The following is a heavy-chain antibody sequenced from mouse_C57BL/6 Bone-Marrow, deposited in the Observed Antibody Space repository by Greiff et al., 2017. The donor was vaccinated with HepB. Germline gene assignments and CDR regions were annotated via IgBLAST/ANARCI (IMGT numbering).Heavy chain of an antibody. D-gene: IGHD2-5*01. V-gene: IGHV1-80*01. CDR2: IYPGDGDT. J-gene: IGHJ2*01. CDR1: GYAFSSYW. CDR3: ARSNYSNLDY. Sequence: VKLMESGAELVKPGASVKISCKASGYAFSSYWMTWVKQRPGKGLEWIGQIYPGDGDTNYNGKFKGKATLTADKSSSTAYMQLSSLTSEDSAVYFCARSNYSNLDYWGQGTTLTVSS.